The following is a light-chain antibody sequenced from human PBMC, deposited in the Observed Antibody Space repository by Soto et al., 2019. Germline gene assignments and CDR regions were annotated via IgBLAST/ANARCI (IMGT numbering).Light chain of an antibody. J-gene: IGLJ1*01. V-gene: IGLV2-23*02. CDR3: CSSGGSPTYV. CDR2: EVN. CDR1: SSNVGSYKL. Sequence: QSALTQPASVSGSPGQSITISCTGTSSNVGSYKLVSWYQQHPGKAPKLMIFEVNQRPSGVSNRFSGSKSGNTASLTISGLKVEDEADYYCCSSGGSPTYVFGTGTKLTVL.